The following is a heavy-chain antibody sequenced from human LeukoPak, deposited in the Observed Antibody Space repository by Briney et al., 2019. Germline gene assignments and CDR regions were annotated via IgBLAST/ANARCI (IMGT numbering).Heavy chain of an antibody. D-gene: IGHD3-22*01. CDR2: ISTSGTT. Sequence: SETLSLTCSVSGGFISSSYYWSWIRQPAGKGLEWIGRISTSGTTNYNPSLKSRVTISVDTSKNQFSLKLSSVTAADTAVYYCAMTRLRITMIVVVNDAFDIWGQGTMVTVSS. J-gene: IGHJ3*02. CDR3: AMTRLRITMIVVVNDAFDI. CDR1: GGFISSSYY. V-gene: IGHV4-4*07.